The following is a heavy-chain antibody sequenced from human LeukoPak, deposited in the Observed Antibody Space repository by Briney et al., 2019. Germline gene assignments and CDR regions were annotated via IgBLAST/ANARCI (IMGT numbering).Heavy chain of an antibody. CDR1: GFTFSSYA. J-gene: IGHJ4*02. CDR3: ARTRAAEFDY. D-gene: IGHD6-13*01. V-gene: IGHV3-64*01. CDR2: ISSNGGST. Sequence: GGSLRLSCAASGFTFSSYAMHWVRQAPGKGLEYVSAISSNGGSTYYANSVKGRFTISRDNSKNTLYLQMGSLRAEDMAVYYCARTRAAEFDYWGQGTLITVSS.